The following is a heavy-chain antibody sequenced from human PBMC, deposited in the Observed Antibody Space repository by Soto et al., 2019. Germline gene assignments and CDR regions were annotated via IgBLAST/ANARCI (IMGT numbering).Heavy chain of an antibody. J-gene: IGHJ4*02. D-gene: IGHD6-19*01. CDR1: GFTFSDYY. CDR3: AREVSGSYSTFDS. V-gene: IGHV3-11*01. CDR2: ITSSGRAM. Sequence: QVQLVESGGGLVKPGGSLRLSCAASGFTFSDYYMSWIRQAPGKGLEWISYITSSGRAMSYADSVKGRFTISRDNAANSLYLQMNSLRVEDTAFYYCAREVSGSYSTFDSWGQGILVTVSS.